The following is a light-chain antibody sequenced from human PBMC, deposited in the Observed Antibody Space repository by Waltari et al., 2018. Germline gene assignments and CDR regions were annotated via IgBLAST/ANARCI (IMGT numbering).Light chain of an antibody. V-gene: IGKV4-1*01. CDR3: QQYYSPPPLFT. CDR1: QTGLDSSNNRNY. CDR2: WAS. J-gene: IGKJ3*01. Sequence: DIVMTQSPDSLAVSLGERATINCKSSQTGLDSSNNRNYLAWYQQKPGQPPKLLIYWASSRESGVPDRFSGSGSGTDFPLTITSLQAEDVAVYYCQQYYSPPPLFTFGPGTKVDIK.